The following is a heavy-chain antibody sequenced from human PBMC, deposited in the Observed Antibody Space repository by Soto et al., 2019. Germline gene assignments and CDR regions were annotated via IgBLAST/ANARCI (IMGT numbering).Heavy chain of an antibody. J-gene: IGHJ4*02. V-gene: IGHV3-23*01. D-gene: IGHD2-15*01. CDR3: AKGQYCSGGSCYGYYFDY. CDR1: GFTFSSYA. CDR2: ISGSGGST. Sequence: GGSLRLSCAASGFTFSSYAMSWVRQAPGKGLERVSAISGSGGSTYYADSVKGRFTISRDNSKNTLYLQMNSLRAEDTAVYYCAKGQYCSGGSCYGYYFDYWGQGTLVTV.